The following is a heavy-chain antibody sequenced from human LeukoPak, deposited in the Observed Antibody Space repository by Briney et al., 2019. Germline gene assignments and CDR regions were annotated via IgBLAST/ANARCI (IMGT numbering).Heavy chain of an antibody. J-gene: IGHJ4*02. Sequence: GGSLRLSCAASGFTFSSYSMNWVRQAPGKRLEWVSAISGSGDVTYYADSVKGRFTISRDNSKNTLYLQVNSLRAEDTAVYYCARDGANRGIYFDYWGQGTLVTVSS. CDR3: ARDGANRGIYFDY. CDR1: GFTFSSYS. V-gene: IGHV3-23*01. D-gene: IGHD7-27*01. CDR2: ISGSGDVT.